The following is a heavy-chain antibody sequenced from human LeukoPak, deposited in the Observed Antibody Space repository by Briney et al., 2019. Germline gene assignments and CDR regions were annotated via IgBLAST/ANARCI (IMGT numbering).Heavy chain of an antibody. J-gene: IGHJ5*02. CDR2: ISSSGSTI. D-gene: IGHD3-10*01. CDR1: GFTFSDYY. Sequence: GGSLRLSCAASGFTFSDYYMSWIRQAPGEGLEWVSGISSSGSTIHYADSVKGRFTISRDNAENSLYLQMSSLRAEDTAVYYCARDQYGSGNWFDPWGQGTLVTVSS. V-gene: IGHV3-11*01. CDR3: ARDQYGSGNWFDP.